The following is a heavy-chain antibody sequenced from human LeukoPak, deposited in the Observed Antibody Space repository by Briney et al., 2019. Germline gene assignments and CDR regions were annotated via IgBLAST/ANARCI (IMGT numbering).Heavy chain of an antibody. V-gene: IGHV4-39*07. CDR3: ARGVVVKGFDY. D-gene: IGHD2-15*01. CDR2: IYYSGST. CDR1: GGSISSSSYY. Sequence: PSETLSLTCTVSGGSISSSSYYWGWIRQPPGKGLEWIGSIYYSGSTYYNPSLKSRVTISVDTSKNQFSLKLSSVTAADTAVYYCARGVVVKGFDYWGQGTLVTVSS. J-gene: IGHJ4*02.